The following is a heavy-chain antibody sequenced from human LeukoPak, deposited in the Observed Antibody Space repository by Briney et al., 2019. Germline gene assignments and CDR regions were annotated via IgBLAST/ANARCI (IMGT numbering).Heavy chain of an antibody. Sequence: GRSLRLSCAASGFTFSSYAMHWVRQAPGKGLEWVAVISYDGSNKYYADSVKGRFTISRDNSKNTLYLQMNSLRAEDTAVYYCARGTYSSSLAYWGQGTLVTVSS. CDR3: ARGTYSSSLAY. V-gene: IGHV3-30-3*01. CDR1: GFTFSSYA. CDR2: ISYDGSNK. J-gene: IGHJ4*02. D-gene: IGHD6-13*01.